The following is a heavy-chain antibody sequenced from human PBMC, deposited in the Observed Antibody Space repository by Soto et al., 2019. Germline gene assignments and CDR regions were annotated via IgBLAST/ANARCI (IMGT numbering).Heavy chain of an antibody. Sequence: ASVKVSCKASGGTFSSYAISWVRQAPGQGLEWMGGIIPIFGTANYAQKFQGRVTITADESTSTAYMELSSLRSEDTAVYYCARDTYYYDSSGYYYDYWGQGTLVTVSS. J-gene: IGHJ4*02. CDR2: IIPIFGTA. V-gene: IGHV1-69*13. CDR1: GGTFSSYA. CDR3: ARDTYYYDSSGYYYDY. D-gene: IGHD3-22*01.